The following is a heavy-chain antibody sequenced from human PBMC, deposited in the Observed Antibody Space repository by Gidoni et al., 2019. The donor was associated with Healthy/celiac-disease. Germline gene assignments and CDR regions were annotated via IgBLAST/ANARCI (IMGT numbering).Heavy chain of an antibody. CDR2: INPSGGST. D-gene: IGHD1-7*01. J-gene: IGHJ4*02. CDR3: ARVRWNYHYYFDY. Sequence: QVQLVQSGSEVKKPGASVKVSCKASGYTFTSYYMHWVRQSPGQRLEWMGIINPSGGSTSYAQKFQGRVTMTRDTSTSTVYMELSSLRSEDTAVYYCARVRWNYHYYFDYWGQGTLVTVSS. CDR1: GYTFTSYY. V-gene: IGHV1-46*01.